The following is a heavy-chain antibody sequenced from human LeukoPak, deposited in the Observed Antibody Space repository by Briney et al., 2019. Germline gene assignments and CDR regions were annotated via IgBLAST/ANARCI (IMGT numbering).Heavy chain of an antibody. V-gene: IGHV4-38-2*01. Sequence: PSETLSLTCAVSGYSISSGYYWGWIGHPPGKGLGWSGSMYHSGSTYYNPSLKSRVTISVDTSKNQFSLKLSSVTAADTAVYYCARHPTTGYCSSARCHAMYYNYRYFHLWGRGSLVTVSS. CDR1: GYSISSGYY. CDR2: MYHSGST. D-gene: IGHD2-2*01. CDR3: ARHPTTGYCSSARCHAMYYNYRYFHL. J-gene: IGHJ2*01.